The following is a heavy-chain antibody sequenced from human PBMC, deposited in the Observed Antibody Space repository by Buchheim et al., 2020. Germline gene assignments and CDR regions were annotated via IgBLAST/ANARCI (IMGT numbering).Heavy chain of an antibody. CDR1: GFTFNSYG. D-gene: IGHD1-26*01. V-gene: IGHV3-23*01. CDR2: SIGSGATT. J-gene: IGHJ6*02. Sequence: EVQLLESGGGLVQAGGSLRLSCSASGFTFNSYGMNWVRQAPGKGLEWVSVSIGSGATTYYTDSVKGRFTISSDNSKKTLYLQMNSLRAEDTAIYYCAKGAVSGSSSYHGMDVWGQGTT. CDR3: AKGAVSGSSSYHGMDV.